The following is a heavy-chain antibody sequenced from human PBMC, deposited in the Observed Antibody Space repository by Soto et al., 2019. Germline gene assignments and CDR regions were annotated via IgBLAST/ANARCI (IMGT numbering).Heavy chain of an antibody. J-gene: IGHJ4*02. Sequence: QLQLQESGSGLVKPSQTLSLTCAVSGGSINSDGYSWSWIRQPPGKGLEWIGYIYHSGSTYYNPSLXSRVSIXXDRSKNQFSLKLSSVTAADTAEYYCASGLVTTLHYWGQGTLVTVSS. CDR2: IYHSGST. CDR1: GGSINSDGYS. D-gene: IGHD4-17*01. CDR3: ASGLVTTLHY. V-gene: IGHV4-30-2*01.